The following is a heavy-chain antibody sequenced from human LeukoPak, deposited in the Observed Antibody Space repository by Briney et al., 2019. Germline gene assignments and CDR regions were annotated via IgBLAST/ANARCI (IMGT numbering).Heavy chain of an antibody. J-gene: IGHJ4*02. CDR3: AKDRLWSGYYADY. CDR1: GFTVSSNY. V-gene: IGHV3-66*01. D-gene: IGHD3-3*01. Sequence: GGSLRLSCAASGFTVSSNYMSWVRQAPGKGLEWVSVIYSGGSTYYADSVKGRFTISRDNSKNTLYLQMNSLRAEDTAVYYCAKDRLWSGYYADYWGQGTLVTVSS. CDR2: IYSGGST.